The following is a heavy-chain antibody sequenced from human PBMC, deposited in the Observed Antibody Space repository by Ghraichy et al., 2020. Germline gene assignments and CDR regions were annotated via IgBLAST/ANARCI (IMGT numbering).Heavy chain of an antibody. D-gene: IGHD6-6*01. CDR3: ARRSSSSPYYFYYMDV. CDR1: GGSFSAYS. J-gene: IGHJ6*03. CDR2: INHSGST. V-gene: IGHV4-34*01. Sequence: SETLSLTCAVYGGSFSAYSWSWIRQPPGKGLEWIGEINHSGSTDYNPSLKSRVTISVDTSKNQFSLKLSSVTAADTAVYYCARRSSSSPYYFYYMDVWGKGTTVTVSS.